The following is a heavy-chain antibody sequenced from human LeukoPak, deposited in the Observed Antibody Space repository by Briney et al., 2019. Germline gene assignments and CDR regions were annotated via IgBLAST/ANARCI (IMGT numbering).Heavy chain of an antibody. CDR2: ISSGSNTI. V-gene: IGHV3-48*01. J-gene: IGHJ4*02. Sequence: GGSLRLSCAASGFTFSTYKMNWVRQAPGKGLEWVLHISSGSNTIYYADSVKGRFTISRDNAKNSLYLQMNSLRAEDTAVYYCARVTSGLIGVLTLDYWGQGTLVTVSS. CDR3: ARVTSGLIGVLTLDY. D-gene: IGHD3-3*01. CDR1: GFTFSTYK.